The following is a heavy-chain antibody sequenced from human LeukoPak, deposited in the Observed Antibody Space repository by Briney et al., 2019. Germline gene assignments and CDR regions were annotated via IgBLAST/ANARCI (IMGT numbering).Heavy chain of an antibody. CDR1: GGSFTIYS. V-gene: IGHV4-34*01. Sequence: SETLSLTCAVYGGSFTIYSWTWIRQPPGKSLEWVGEISPSGNTQYNPSLKSRVTISLDASKSQFYLKLNSVTAADTAVYYCARRVRSADYRLDYWGQGTLATVSS. CDR2: ISPSGNT. J-gene: IGHJ4*02. D-gene: IGHD4-11*01. CDR3: ARRVRSADYRLDY.